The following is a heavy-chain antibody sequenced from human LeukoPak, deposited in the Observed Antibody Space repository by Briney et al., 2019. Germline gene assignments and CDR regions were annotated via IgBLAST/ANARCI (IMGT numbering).Heavy chain of an antibody. Sequence: KTGGSLRLSCAASGFIFSDYYMSWIRQAPGKGLEWVSYISSGGSTIYYADSVKGRFTISRDNAKNSLYLRMNSLRAEDTALYYCAKDRRPTVSGGYFDLWGRGTLVIVSS. J-gene: IGHJ2*01. D-gene: IGHD3-10*01. CDR1: GFIFSDYY. CDR3: AKDRRPTVSGGYFDL. V-gene: IGHV3-11*01. CDR2: ISSGGSTI.